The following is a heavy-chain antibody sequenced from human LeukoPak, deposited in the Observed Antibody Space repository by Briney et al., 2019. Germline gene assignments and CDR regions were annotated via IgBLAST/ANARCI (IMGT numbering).Heavy chain of an antibody. J-gene: IGHJ6*03. Sequence: SETLSLTCAVYGGSLSGYYWSWIRQPPGKGLEWIGEINHSGSTNYNPSLKSRVTISVDTSKNQFSLKLSSVTAADTAVYYCARHGSLGYYYYYMDVWVKGTTVTISS. CDR3: ARHGSLGYYYYYMDV. V-gene: IGHV4-34*01. CDR1: GGSLSGYY. CDR2: INHSGST.